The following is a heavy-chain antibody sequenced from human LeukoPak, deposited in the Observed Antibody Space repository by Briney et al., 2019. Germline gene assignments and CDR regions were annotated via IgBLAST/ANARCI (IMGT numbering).Heavy chain of an antibody. Sequence: KPSETLSLTCAVYGGSFSGYYWSWIRQPPGKGLEWIGEINHSGSTNYNPSLKSRVTISVDTSKNQFSLKLSSVTAADTAVYYCARDFSTYSSSWDYWGQGTLVTVP. CDR1: GGSFSGYY. J-gene: IGHJ4*02. D-gene: IGHD6-13*01. CDR2: INHSGST. CDR3: ARDFSTYSSSWDY. V-gene: IGHV4-34*01.